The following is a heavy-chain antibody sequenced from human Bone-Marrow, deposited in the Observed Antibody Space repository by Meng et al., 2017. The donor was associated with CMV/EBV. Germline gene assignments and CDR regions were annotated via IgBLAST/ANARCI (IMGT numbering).Heavy chain of an antibody. V-gene: IGHV4-39*07. Sequence: SETLSLTCTVSGDSISSIPYYWGWLRPSPGQGLGWIGAIDYTGIPYHNPSLKTLFTILADTSKKQFSLRLTSAAAADTDIYYCARVTGDCGGGACYEDWYRFQYYGLYAWGQGTSVTVSS. J-gene: IGHJ6*01. CDR1: GDSISSIPYY. CDR3: ARVTGDCGGGACYEDWYRFQYYGLYA. D-gene: IGHD2-21*02. CDR2: IDYTGIP.